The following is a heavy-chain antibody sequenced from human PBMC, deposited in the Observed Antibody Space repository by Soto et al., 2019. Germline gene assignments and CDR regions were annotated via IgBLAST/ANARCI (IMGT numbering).Heavy chain of an antibody. CDR1: GYTFTSYG. J-gene: IGHJ6*02. D-gene: IGHD3-3*01. CDR3: GRGITSFGVVPYYGMDV. Sequence: QVQLVQSGAEVKKPGASVKVSCKASGYTFTSYGISWVRQAPGQGLEWMGWISAYNGNTNYAQKLQGRVTMTTDTSTSTAYMELRSLRSDDTAVYYCGRGITSFGVVPYYGMDVWGQGTTVTVSS. CDR2: ISAYNGNT. V-gene: IGHV1-18*01.